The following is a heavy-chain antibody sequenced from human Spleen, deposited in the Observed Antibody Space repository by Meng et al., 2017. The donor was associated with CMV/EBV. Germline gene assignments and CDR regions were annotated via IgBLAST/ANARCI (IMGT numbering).Heavy chain of an antibody. CDR3: ARADYREDYYYGMDV. D-gene: IGHD3-10*01. V-gene: IGHV3-21*01. Sequence: GESLKISCAASGFTFSSNAMNWVRQAPGKGLEWVSCISSRSSYIDYADSVKGRFTISRDNAKNSLYLQMNSLRAEDTAVYYCARADYREDYYYGMDVWGQGTTVTVSS. CDR1: GFTFSSNA. CDR2: ISSRSSYI. J-gene: IGHJ6*02.